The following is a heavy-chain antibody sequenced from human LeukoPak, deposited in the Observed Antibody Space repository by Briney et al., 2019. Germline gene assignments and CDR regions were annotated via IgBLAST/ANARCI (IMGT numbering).Heavy chain of an antibody. D-gene: IGHD3-22*01. V-gene: IGHV4-34*01. Sequence: SETLSLTCTVSGGSISSSYWSWIRQPPGKGLEWIGEINHSGSTNYNPSLKSRVTISVDTSKNQFSLKLSSVTAADTAVYYCAAAMYYYDSSGYYYGGSRNWFDPWGQGTLVTVSS. CDR3: AAAMYYYDSSGYYYGGSRNWFDP. CDR1: GGSISSSY. J-gene: IGHJ5*02. CDR2: INHSGST.